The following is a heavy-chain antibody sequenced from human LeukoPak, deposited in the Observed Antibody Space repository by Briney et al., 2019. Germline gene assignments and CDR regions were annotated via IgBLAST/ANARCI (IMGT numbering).Heavy chain of an antibody. J-gene: IGHJ4*02. CDR3: AKAPGLQWLEQTQDY. Sequence: GGSLRLSCAASGFTFSSYGMSWVRQAPGKGLEWVSAISGSGGSTYYADSVKGRFTISRDNSKNTLYLQMNGLRVEDTAVYYCAKAPGLQWLEQTQDYWGQGTLVTVSS. D-gene: IGHD6-19*01. CDR2: ISGSGGST. V-gene: IGHV3-23*01. CDR1: GFTFSSYG.